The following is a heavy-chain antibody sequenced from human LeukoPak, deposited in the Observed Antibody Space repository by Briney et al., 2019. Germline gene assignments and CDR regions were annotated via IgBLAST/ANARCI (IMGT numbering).Heavy chain of an antibody. D-gene: IGHD4/OR15-4a*01. CDR3: ARRAGAYSHPYDY. Sequence: GGSLRPSCTVSGFTVSSNSMSWVRQAPGKGLEWVSFIYSDNTHYSDSVKGRFTISRDNSKNTLYLQMNSLRAEDTAVYYGARRAGAYSHPYDYWGQGTLVTVSS. CDR2: IYSDNT. CDR1: GFTVSSNS. J-gene: IGHJ4*02. V-gene: IGHV3-53*01.